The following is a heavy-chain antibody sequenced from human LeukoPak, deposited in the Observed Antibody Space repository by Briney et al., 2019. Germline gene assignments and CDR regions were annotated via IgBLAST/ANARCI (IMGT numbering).Heavy chain of an antibody. CDR1: GYTFTSYY. CDR2: INPSGGST. V-gene: IGHV1-46*01. CDR3: AREVPEKHFDWPSNWFDP. D-gene: IGHD3-9*01. Sequence: ASVKVSCKASGYTFTSYYMHWVRQAPGQGLEWMGIINPSGGSTSYAQKFQGRVTMTRDTSTSTVYMELSSLRSEDTAVSYCAREVPEKHFDWPSNWFDPWGQETLVTVSS. J-gene: IGHJ5*02.